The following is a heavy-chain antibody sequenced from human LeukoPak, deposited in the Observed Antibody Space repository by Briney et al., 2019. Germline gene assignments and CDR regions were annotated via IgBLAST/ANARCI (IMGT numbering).Heavy chain of an antibody. J-gene: IGHJ5*02. Sequence: GRALTLSCAASGFTFSSFGMHWVRQAPGKGLEWVAVIWYDASNKYYADSVKGRFTISRDNSKNTLFLQMNSLRDDDTAVYYCVRGVGVSRFNYFDPWGQGTLVIVSS. V-gene: IGHV3-33*01. D-gene: IGHD6-13*01. CDR2: IWYDASNK. CDR1: GFTFSSFG. CDR3: VRGVGVSRFNYFDP.